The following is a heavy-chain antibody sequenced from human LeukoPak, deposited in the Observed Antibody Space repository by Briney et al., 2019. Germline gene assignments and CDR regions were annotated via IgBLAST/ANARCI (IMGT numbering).Heavy chain of an antibody. CDR2: IRPDGSEK. V-gene: IGHV3-7*01. CDR1: GFSFSNFW. D-gene: IGHD3-22*01. CDR3: ARDSSGYFDY. J-gene: IGHJ4*02. Sequence: PGGSLRLSCAASGFSFSNFWMRWVRQAPGKGLEWVANIRPDGSEKGYVDSVKGRFTISRDNAKNSLYLQMNSLRAGDTAVYYCARDSSGYFDYWGQGTLVTVSS.